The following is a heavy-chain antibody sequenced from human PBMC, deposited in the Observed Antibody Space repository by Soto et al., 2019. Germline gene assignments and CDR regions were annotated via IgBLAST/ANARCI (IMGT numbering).Heavy chain of an antibody. D-gene: IGHD2-21*02. CDR2: ISFDGTAT. CDR3: VRDRRLRGHPFDI. CDR1: GFSFSSSW. V-gene: IGHV3-74*03. J-gene: IGHJ3*02. Sequence: EVQLVESGGGLVQPGGSLRLSCAASGFSFSSSWMHWVRQAPGKGLVWVSRISFDGTATTSADAVKGRFIISRDNAKNTLFLQMHNFRSDDTAMYYCVRDRRLRGHPFDIWGQGTFVSVSS.